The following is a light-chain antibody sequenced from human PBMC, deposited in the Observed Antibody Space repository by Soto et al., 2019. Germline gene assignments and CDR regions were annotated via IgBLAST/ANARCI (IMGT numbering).Light chain of an antibody. V-gene: IGLV2-14*01. CDR1: SSDVGTYDD. J-gene: IGLJ1*01. CDR3: SEYTIGSTYV. Sequence: QSVLTQPASVSASRGQSITISCTGTSSDVGTYDDVSWYRQHPGKAPRLLIYEVTNRPSGVSNRFSGSKSGDTASLTISGLQAEDEGDYYCSEYTIGSTYVFGRGTKV. CDR2: EVT.